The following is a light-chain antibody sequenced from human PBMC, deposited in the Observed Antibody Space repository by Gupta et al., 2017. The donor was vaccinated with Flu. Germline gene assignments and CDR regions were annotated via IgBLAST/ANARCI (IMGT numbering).Light chain of an antibody. CDR3: QQYGSSPRT. V-gene: IGKV3-20*01. CDR2: GAS. Sequence: EIALTQSPGTLSLSQGERATLSCRASQSVSSCYLAWYQQKPGQAPRLLIYGASSRATGIPDRFSGSGSGTDFTLTISRLEPEDFAVYYCQQYGSSPRTFGQGTKVEIK. J-gene: IGKJ1*01. CDR1: QSVSSCY.